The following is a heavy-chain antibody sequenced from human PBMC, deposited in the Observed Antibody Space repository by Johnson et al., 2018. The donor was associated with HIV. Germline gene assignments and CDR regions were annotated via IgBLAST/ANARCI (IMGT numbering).Heavy chain of an antibody. CDR3: AKHIVLVVYAIGAAFDI. D-gene: IGHD2-8*02. Sequence: VQLVESGGGVVQPGRSLRLSCAASGFAFSSYAMHWVRQAPGKGLEWVAVISFDGNLKKYADSVKGLFTISRDNSKNTLYVQMNSLRADDTAVYYCAKHIVLVVYAIGAAFDIWGQGTMVTVSS. CDR1: GFAFSSYA. V-gene: IGHV3-30*18. J-gene: IGHJ3*02. CDR2: ISFDGNLK.